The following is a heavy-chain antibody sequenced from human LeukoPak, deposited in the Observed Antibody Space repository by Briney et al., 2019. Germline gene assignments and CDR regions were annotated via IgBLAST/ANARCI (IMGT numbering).Heavy chain of an antibody. CDR3: ARVRQTGAESDS. CDR1: GYTFTGYY. D-gene: IGHD2-8*02. V-gene: IGHV1-2*02. J-gene: IGHJ4*02. CDR2: INPNGGGT. Sequence: GASVKVSCKASGYTFTGYYMYWVRQAPGQGLEGIGWINPNGGGTSYAQKFQDRVTMTRDTSINTAYMELTRLTSDDTAVYYCARVRQTGAESDSWGQGTLVTVSS.